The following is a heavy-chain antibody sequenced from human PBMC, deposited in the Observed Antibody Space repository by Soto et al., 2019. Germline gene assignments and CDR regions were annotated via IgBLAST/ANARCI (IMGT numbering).Heavy chain of an antibody. J-gene: IGHJ4*02. Sequence: PGGSLRLSCAASEFTFRNNVLSWVRQAPGKGLDWVSGITGSGRDTYYADSVKGRFTISRDNSKNMVFLQMNSLRAEDTALYYCAKNGLDNSPSSIDSWGPGTLVTVSS. D-gene: IGHD2-8*01. V-gene: IGHV3-23*01. CDR2: ITGSGRDT. CDR3: AKNGLDNSPSSIDS. CDR1: EFTFRNNV.